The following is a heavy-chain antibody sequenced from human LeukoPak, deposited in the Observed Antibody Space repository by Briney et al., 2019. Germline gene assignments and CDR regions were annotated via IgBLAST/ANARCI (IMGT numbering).Heavy chain of an antibody. V-gene: IGHV4-34*01. Sequence: SETLSLTCAVYGGSFSGYYCSWIRQPPGKGLEWIGEINHSGSTNYNPSLKSRVTISVDTSKNQFSLKLSSVTAADTAVYYCARGARAFDIWGQGTMVTVSS. CDR3: ARGARAFDI. J-gene: IGHJ3*02. CDR1: GGSFSGYY. CDR2: INHSGST.